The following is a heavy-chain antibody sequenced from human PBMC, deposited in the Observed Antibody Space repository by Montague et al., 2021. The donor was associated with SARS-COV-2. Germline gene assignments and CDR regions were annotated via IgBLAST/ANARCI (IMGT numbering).Heavy chain of an antibody. V-gene: IGHV4-59*01. CDR1: GGSISSYY. D-gene: IGHD3-10*01. J-gene: IGHJ6*02. CDR3: AREGSGRGYYYYGMDV. Sequence: SETLPLTCTVSGGSISSYYWSWIRQPPGKGLEWIGYIYYSGSTNYDPSLKSRVTISVDTSKNQFSLKLSSVTAADTAVYYCAREGSGRGYYYYGMDVWGQGTTVTVSS. CDR2: IYYSGST.